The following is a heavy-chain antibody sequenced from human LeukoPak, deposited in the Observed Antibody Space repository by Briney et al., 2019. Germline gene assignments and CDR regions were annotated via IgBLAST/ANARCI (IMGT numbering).Heavy chain of an antibody. Sequence: PSQTLSLTCTVSGGSISSGDYYWGWIRQPPGKGLEWIGYIYYSGSTYYNPSLKSRVTISVDTSKNQFSLKLSSVTAADTAVYYCARDRYGDYVIDYWGQGTLVTVSS. CDR2: IYYSGST. D-gene: IGHD4-17*01. CDR1: GGSISSGDYY. CDR3: ARDRYGDYVIDY. V-gene: IGHV4-30-4*08. J-gene: IGHJ4*02.